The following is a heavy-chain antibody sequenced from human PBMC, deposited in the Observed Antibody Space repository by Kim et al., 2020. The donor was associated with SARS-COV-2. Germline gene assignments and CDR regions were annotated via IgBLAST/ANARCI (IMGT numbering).Heavy chain of an antibody. CDR3: ASENLYYDSSGYNSGSFDI. Sequence: KGRFTVSRDKSKNRLYLQMNSLGAEDTAVYYCASENLYYDSSGYNSGSFDIWGQGTMVTVSS. J-gene: IGHJ3*02. D-gene: IGHD3-22*01. V-gene: IGHV3-66*01.